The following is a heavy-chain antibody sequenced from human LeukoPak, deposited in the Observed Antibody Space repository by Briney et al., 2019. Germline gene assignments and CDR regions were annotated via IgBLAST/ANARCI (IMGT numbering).Heavy chain of an antibody. CDR3: ARDVVSSSYLYYYYYMDV. D-gene: IGHD6-6*01. CDR1: GFTFSNSA. V-gene: IGHV3-23*01. Sequence: GGSLRLSCAGSGFTFSNSAMSWVRQAPGKGLEWVSTLSGNGRSPSYADSVKGRFTISRDNSNDLLYLQMNSLRADDTAVYYCARDVVSSSYLYYYYYMDVWGKGTTVTVSS. CDR2: LSGNGRSP. J-gene: IGHJ6*03.